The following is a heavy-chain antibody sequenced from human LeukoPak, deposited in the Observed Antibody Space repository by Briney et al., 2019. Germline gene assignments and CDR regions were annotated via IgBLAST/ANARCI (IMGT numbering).Heavy chain of an antibody. CDR3: ASGEVRVLYDY. CDR1: GFTFSSYA. J-gene: IGHJ4*02. V-gene: IGHV3-64*01. Sequence: GGSLRLSCAASGFTFSSYAMHWVRQAPGKGLEYVSAISSNGGSTYYANSVKGRFTISRDNAKNSLYLQMNSLRAEDTAVYYCASGEVRVLYDYWGQGTLVTVSS. D-gene: IGHD3-10*01. CDR2: ISSNGGST.